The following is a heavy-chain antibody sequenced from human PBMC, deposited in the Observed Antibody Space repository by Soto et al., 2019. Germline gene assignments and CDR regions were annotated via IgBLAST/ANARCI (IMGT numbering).Heavy chain of an antibody. J-gene: IGHJ4*02. Sequence: PSETLSLTCTVSGGSISSYYWSWIRQPPGKGLEWIGYIYYSGSTNYNPSLKSRVTISVDTSKNQFSLKLSSVTAADTAVYYCARDPATMTTVLDYFDYWGQGTLVTVSS. D-gene: IGHD4-17*01. CDR1: GGSISSYY. CDR2: IYYSGST. V-gene: IGHV4-59*12. CDR3: ARDPATMTTVLDYFDY.